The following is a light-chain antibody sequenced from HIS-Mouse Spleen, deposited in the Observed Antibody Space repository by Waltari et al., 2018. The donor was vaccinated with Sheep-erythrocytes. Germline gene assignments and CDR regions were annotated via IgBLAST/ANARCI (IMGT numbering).Light chain of an antibody. CDR2: QDS. Sequence: SYELTQPPSVSVSPGQTASITCSGDKLGDKYAYWYQQKPGQSPVLVIYQDSKRPSGIPERFSGSNSGNTATLTISGTQAMDEADYYCQACDSSTAVFGGGTKLTVL. CDR3: QACDSSTAV. V-gene: IGLV3-1*01. CDR1: KLGDKY. J-gene: IGLJ2*01.